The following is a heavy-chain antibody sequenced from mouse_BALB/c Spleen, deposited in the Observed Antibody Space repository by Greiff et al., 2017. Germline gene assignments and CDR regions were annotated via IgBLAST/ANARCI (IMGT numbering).Heavy chain of an antibody. D-gene: IGHD2-3*01. CDR2: IDPYYGGT. CDR3: ARDDVGYRYYAMDY. V-gene: IGHV1-39*01. J-gene: IGHJ4*01. CDR1: GYSFTGYN. Sequence: VQLKESGPELEKPGASVKISCKASGYSFTGYNMNWVKQSNGKSLEWIGNIDPYYGGTSYNQKFKGKATLTVDKSSSTAYMQLKSLTSEDSAVYYCARDDVGYRYYAMDYWGQGTSVTVSS.